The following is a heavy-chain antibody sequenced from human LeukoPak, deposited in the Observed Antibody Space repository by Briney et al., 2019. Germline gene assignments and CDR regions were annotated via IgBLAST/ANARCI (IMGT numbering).Heavy chain of an antibody. V-gene: IGHV1-18*01. Sequence: ASVKVSCKASGYTFTSYGISWVRQAPGQGLEWMGWISAYNGNTNYAQKLQGRVTMTTDTSTSTAYMELRSLRSDDTAVYYCARGLSPFSGWDRWFDPWGQGTLVTVSS. D-gene: IGHD6-19*01. J-gene: IGHJ5*02. CDR1: GYTFTSYG. CDR2: ISAYNGNT. CDR3: ARGLSPFSGWDRWFDP.